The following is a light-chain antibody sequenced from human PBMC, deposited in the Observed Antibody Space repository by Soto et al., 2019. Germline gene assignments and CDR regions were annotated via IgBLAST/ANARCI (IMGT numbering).Light chain of an antibody. CDR1: QSVSSY. V-gene: IGKV3-11*01. CDR2: EPS. CDR3: QQRSNWPYT. J-gene: IGKJ2*01. Sequence: EIVLTQSPATLSLSPGERATLSCRASQSVSSYLAWYEQKPGQAPRLLIYEPSNRATGIPARFSGSGSGTDFTLTISSLEPEDFAVYYCQQRSNWPYTFGQGTKLEIK.